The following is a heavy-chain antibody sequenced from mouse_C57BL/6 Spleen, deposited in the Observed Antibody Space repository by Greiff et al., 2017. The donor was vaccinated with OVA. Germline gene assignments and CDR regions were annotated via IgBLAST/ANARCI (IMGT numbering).Heavy chain of an antibody. D-gene: IGHD4-1*01. CDR3: ARSDWDFDY. CDR2: INPNNGGT. Sequence: EVQLQQSGPELVKPGASVKISCKASGYTFTDYYMNWVKQSHGKSLEWIGDINPNNGGTSYNQKFKGKATLTVDKSSSTAYMELCSLTSEDSAVYYCARSDWDFDYWGQGTTLTVSS. J-gene: IGHJ2*01. V-gene: IGHV1-26*01. CDR1: GYTFTDYY.